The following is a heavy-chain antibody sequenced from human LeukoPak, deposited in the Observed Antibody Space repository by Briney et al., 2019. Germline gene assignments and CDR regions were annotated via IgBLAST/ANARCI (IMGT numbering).Heavy chain of an antibody. V-gene: IGHV4-39*01. Sequence: SETLSLTCTVSGGSISSSSYYWGWIRQPPGKGLEWIGTIYYGGSTYYNPSLKSRVTISVDTSKNQFSLKLSSVTAADTAVYYCARQLSFWSGYYKVGYFDYWGQGTLVTVSS. D-gene: IGHD3-3*01. J-gene: IGHJ4*02. CDR1: GGSISSSSYY. CDR3: ARQLSFWSGYYKVGYFDY. CDR2: IYYGGST.